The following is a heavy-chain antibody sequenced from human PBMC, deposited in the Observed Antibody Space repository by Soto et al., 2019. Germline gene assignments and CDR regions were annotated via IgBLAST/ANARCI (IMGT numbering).Heavy chain of an antibody. J-gene: IGHJ4*02. D-gene: IGHD6-13*01. CDR1: GFTFSSYA. V-gene: IGHV3-23*01. Sequence: GGSLRLSCAASGFTFSSYAMSWVRQAPGKGLEWVSAISGSGGSTYYADSVKGRFTISRDNSKNTLYLQMNSLRAEDTGGYYCAKLPGIAAAGIVYYFDYWGQGTMVTVSS. CDR2: ISGSGGST. CDR3: AKLPGIAAAGIVYYFDY.